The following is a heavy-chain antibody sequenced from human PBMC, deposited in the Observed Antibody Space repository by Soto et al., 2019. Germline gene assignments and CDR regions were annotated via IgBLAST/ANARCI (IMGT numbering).Heavy chain of an antibody. CDR2: ISYDGSNE. D-gene: IGHD3-22*01. CDR3: AKDTYYHASSGYYIFDY. Sequence: QVQLVESGGGVVQPGRSLRLSCAVSGFTFSSYGMHWVRQAPGKGLEWVAHISYDGSNEHYVDSVKGRFTISRDNSKNTLYLHMNSLRAEDTALYYCAKDTYYHASSGYYIFDYWCQGTLVTVSS. V-gene: IGHV3-30*18. J-gene: IGHJ4*02. CDR1: GFTFSSYG.